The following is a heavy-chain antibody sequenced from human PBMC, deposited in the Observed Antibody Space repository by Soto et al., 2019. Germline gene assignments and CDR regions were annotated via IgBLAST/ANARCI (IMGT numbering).Heavy chain of an antibody. Sequence: QVQLVQSGAEVKKPGASVKVSCKTSGYTFHIYGITWVRQAPGRGLEWMGWISTYTGKTDYAQSLQGRVTMTTDTSTGTAYLEVRSLRSDDTAVYFCARDVYSGSGAAFDLWGQGTMVTVSS. D-gene: IGHD6-6*01. CDR3: ARDVYSGSGAAFDL. CDR1: GYTFHIYG. J-gene: IGHJ3*01. V-gene: IGHV1-18*01. CDR2: ISTYTGKT.